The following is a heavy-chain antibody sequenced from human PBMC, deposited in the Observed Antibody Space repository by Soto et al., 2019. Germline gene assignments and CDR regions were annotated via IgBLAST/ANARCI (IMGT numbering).Heavy chain of an antibody. CDR2: ISSSSSYI. Sequence: GGSLRLSCAASGFTFSSYIMNWVRPAPGKGLEWVSSISSSSSYIYYADSVKGRFTISRDNAKNSLYLQMNSLRAEDTAVYYCAKNLGYCSGGSCYVFDYWGQGTLVTVSS. CDR1: GFTFSSYI. J-gene: IGHJ4*02. D-gene: IGHD2-15*01. CDR3: AKNLGYCSGGSCYVFDY. V-gene: IGHV3-21*01.